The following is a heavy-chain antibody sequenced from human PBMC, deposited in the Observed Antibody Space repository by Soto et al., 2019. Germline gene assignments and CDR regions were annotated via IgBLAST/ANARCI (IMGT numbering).Heavy chain of an antibody. D-gene: IGHD2-15*01. V-gene: IGHV2-26*01. CDR3: ARIRDEDCSGGSCYYYFDY. CDR2: IFSNDEK. Sequence: QVTLKESGPVLVKPTETLTLTCTVSGFSLSNARMGVSWIRQPPGKALEWLAHIFSNDEKSYSTSLKSRLTISNDTSKSQVVLTMTNMDPVDTATYYCARIRDEDCSGGSCYYYFDYWGQGTLVTVSS. J-gene: IGHJ4*02. CDR1: GFSLSNARMG.